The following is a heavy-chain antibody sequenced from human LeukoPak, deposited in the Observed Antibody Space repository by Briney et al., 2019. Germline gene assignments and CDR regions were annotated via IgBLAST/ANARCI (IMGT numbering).Heavy chain of an antibody. CDR1: GGSISYYY. J-gene: IGHJ4*02. D-gene: IGHD5-18*01. Sequence: PETLSLTCTVSGGSISYYYWNWIRQPPGKGLEWIGYIYYSGSTNYNPSLKSRVTISVDTSKNQVSLKLSSVAAADTAVYYCARRTAMVYVFDYWGQGTLVTVSS. CDR2: IYYSGST. CDR3: ARRTAMVYVFDY. V-gene: IGHV4-59*08.